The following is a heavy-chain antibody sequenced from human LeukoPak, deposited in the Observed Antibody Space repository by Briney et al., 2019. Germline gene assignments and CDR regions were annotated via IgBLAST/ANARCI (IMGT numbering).Heavy chain of an antibody. J-gene: IGHJ4*02. CDR2: AYGDGSSQ. CDR1: GFTFSTYG. Sequence: GGSLRLSCAASGFTFSTYGMHWVRQAPGKGLEWVAVAYGDGSSQYYADSVKGRFTVSKDIAKSTLYVQMNSLRAEDTAVYYCATGGTYYYSHWGQGTLVTVSS. D-gene: IGHD3-22*01. CDR3: ATGGTYYYSH. V-gene: IGHV3-33*08.